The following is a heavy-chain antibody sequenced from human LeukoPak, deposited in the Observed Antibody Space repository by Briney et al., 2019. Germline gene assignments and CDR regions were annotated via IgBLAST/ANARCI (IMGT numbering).Heavy chain of an antibody. CDR1: GFTFSNAW. CDR3: TTNGGGWYVLDYFDY. Sequence: GGSLRLSCAASGFTFSNAWMSWVRQAPGKGLEWVGRIKSKTDGGTTDYAAPVKGRFTISRDDSKNTLHLQMNSLKTEDTAVYYCTTNGGGWYVLDYFDYWGQGTLVTVSS. CDR2: IKSKTDGGTT. D-gene: IGHD6-19*01. V-gene: IGHV3-15*01. J-gene: IGHJ4*02.